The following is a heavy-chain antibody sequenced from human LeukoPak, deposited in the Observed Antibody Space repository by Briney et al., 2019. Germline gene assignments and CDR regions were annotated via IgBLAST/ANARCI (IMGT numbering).Heavy chain of an antibody. Sequence: GGSLRLSCAASGFTVSNDYMSWVRQAPGKGLEWVSVIYGGGDTYYAESVRGRFTISRDNSKDTLYLLMNSLRAEDTAMYYCGKAVLPTTMSFIHDFWGQGTLVTVSS. D-gene: IGHD2/OR15-2a*01. CDR3: GKAVLPTTMSFIHDF. J-gene: IGHJ4*02. CDR1: GFTVSNDY. CDR2: IYGGGDT. V-gene: IGHV3-53*01.